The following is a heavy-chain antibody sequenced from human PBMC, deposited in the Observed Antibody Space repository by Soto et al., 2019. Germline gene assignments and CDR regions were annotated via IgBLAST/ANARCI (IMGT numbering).Heavy chain of an antibody. CDR1: GFTFSSYE. CDR2: ISSSGSTI. V-gene: IGHV3-48*03. CDR3: ARAPGTYYYYGMDV. Sequence: PGGSLRLSCAASGFTFSSYEMNWVRQAPGKGLEWVSYISSSGSTIYYADSVKGRFTISRDNAKNSLYLQMNSLRAEDTAVYYCARAPGTYYYYGMDVWGQGTTVTVSS. D-gene: IGHD1-1*01. J-gene: IGHJ6*02.